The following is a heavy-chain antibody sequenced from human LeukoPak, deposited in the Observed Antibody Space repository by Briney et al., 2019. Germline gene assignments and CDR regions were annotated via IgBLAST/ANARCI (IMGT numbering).Heavy chain of an antibody. CDR1: GFTVSSNY. D-gene: IGHD3-3*01. Sequence: TGGSLRLSCAASGFTVSSNYMRWVRQAPGKGLEWVSVIYSGGSTYSADSVKGRFTISRDNSKNTLYLQMNSLRAEDTAVYYCARDLLTYDFWSGYGYWGQGTLVIVSS. J-gene: IGHJ4*02. V-gene: IGHV3-66*02. CDR3: ARDLLTYDFWSGYGY. CDR2: IYSGGST.